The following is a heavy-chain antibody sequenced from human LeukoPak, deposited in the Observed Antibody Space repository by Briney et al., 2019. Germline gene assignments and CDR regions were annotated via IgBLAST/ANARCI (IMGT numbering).Heavy chain of an antibody. Sequence: PSETLSLTCAVYGGSFSGYYWSWIRQPPGKGLEWIGEINHSGSTNYNPSLKSRVTISVDTSKNQFSLKLSSVTAADTAVYYCARGAGLRFLGWLLTDPNNWFDPWGQGTLVTVSS. CDR2: INHSGST. CDR3: ARGAGLRFLGWLLTDPNNWFDP. CDR1: GGSFSGYY. V-gene: IGHV4-34*01. J-gene: IGHJ5*02. D-gene: IGHD3-3*01.